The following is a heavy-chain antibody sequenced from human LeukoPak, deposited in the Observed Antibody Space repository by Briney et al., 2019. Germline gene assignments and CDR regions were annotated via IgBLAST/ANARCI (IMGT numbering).Heavy chain of an antibody. CDR2: IYYSGST. Sequence: SETLSLTCTVSGGSISSYYRSWIRQPPGKGLEWIGYIYYSGSTNYNPSLKSRVTISVDTSKNQFSLKLSSVTAADTAVYYCARDSGSSCYDYWGQGTLFTVSS. CDR3: ARDSGSSCYDY. CDR1: GGSISSYY. V-gene: IGHV4-59*01. J-gene: IGHJ4*02. D-gene: IGHD6-13*01.